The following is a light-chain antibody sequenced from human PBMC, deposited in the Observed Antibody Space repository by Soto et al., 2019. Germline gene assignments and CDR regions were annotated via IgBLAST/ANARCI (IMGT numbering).Light chain of an antibody. CDR3: SSYTSSSTLV. CDR1: SSDVGSYNR. V-gene: IGLV2-18*02. CDR2: EVS. Sequence: QSALTQPPSVSGSPGQSVTISCTGTSSDVGSYNRVSWYQQPPGTAPKLMIYEVSYRPSLVPDRCSASKSGNTASLTSSGRQAEDEADYCCSSYTSSSTLVFGGGTKLTVL. J-gene: IGLJ2*01.